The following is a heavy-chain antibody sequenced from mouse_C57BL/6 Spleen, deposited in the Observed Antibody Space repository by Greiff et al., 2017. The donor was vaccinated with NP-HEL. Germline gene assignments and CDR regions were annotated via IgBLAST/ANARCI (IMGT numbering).Heavy chain of an antibody. J-gene: IGHJ4*01. CDR2: ISDGGSYT. V-gene: IGHV5-4*01. CDR3: ARDRGPTIETYYYAMDY. CDR1: GFTFSSYA. D-gene: IGHD2-5*01. Sequence: DVRLVESGGGLVKPGGSLKLSCAASGFTFSSYAMSWVRQTPEKRLEWVATISDGGSYTYYPDNVKGRFTISRDNAKNNRYLQMSHLKSEDTAMYYCARDRGPTIETYYYAMDYWGQGTSVTVSS.